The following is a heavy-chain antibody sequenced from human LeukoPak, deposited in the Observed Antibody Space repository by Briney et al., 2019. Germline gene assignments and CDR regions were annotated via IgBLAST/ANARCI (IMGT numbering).Heavy chain of an antibody. Sequence: RSGGSLRLSCAASGFTFSSYSMNWVRQAPGKGLEWVSSISSSSSYIYYADSVKGRFTISRDNAKNTLYLQMHSLRAEDTAVYYCARGAHPMIRGDNWFDPWGQGTLVTVSS. J-gene: IGHJ5*02. CDR3: ARGAHPMIRGDNWFDP. CDR2: ISSSSSYI. D-gene: IGHD3-10*01. V-gene: IGHV3-21*01. CDR1: GFTFSSYS.